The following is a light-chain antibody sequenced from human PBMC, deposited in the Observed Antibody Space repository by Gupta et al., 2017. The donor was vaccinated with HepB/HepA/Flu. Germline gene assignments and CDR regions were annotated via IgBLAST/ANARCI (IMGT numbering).Light chain of an antibody. V-gene: IGKV1-39*01. CDR2: GAS. Sequence: DIQMTQSPSSLSASVGDRVTFTCRAGQNIDRYLNWYQQKPGKAPKLLISGASNLQSGVPSRFSGSGSGTDFTLTITRLQPEDLAIYYWQQCYRHNSFGWGTKVEIK. CDR1: QNIDRY. J-gene: IGKJ4*01. CDR3: QQCYRHNS.